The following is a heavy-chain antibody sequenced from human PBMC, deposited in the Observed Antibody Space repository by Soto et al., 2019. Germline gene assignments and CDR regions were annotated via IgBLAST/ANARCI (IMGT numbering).Heavy chain of an antibody. J-gene: IGHJ4*02. CDR3: ARSGKLVRRTYFDH. CDR2: IIPIFGTA. V-gene: IGHV1-69*13. CDR1: GGTFSSYA. Sequence: GASVKVSCKASGGTFSSYAISWVRQAPGQGLEWMGGIIPIFGTANYAQKFQGRVTITADESTSTAYMELSSLRSEDTAVYYCARSGKLVRRTYFDHWGQGTLVTVSS. D-gene: IGHD6-13*01.